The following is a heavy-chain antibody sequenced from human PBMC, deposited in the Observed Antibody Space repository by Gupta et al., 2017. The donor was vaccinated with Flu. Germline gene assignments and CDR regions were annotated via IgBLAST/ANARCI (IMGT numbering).Heavy chain of an antibody. CDR3: ARGYCSSNSCYPYYFDY. CDR2: ISGSGGST. J-gene: IGHJ4*02. D-gene: IGHD2-2*01. Sequence: AMSWVGQAPGKVLEWVSTISGSGGSTYYADSVKGRFTISRDNSKNTLYLQMNSLRAEDTAVYYCARGYCSSNSCYPYYFDYWGQGTLVTVSS. V-gene: IGHV3-23*01. CDR1: A.